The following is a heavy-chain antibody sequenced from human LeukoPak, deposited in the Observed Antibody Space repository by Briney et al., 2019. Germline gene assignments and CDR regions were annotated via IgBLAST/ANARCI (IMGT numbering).Heavy chain of an antibody. D-gene: IGHD3-10*01. J-gene: IGHJ4*02. CDR1: GGSISSGGYY. Sequence: SETLSLTCTVSGGSISSGGYYWSWIRQHPGKGLEWIGYIYYSGSTYYNPSLKSRVTRSVDTSKNQFSLKLSSVTAADTAVYYCARDIDGSGSFDYWGQGTLVTVSS. CDR3: ARDIDGSGSFDY. V-gene: IGHV4-31*03. CDR2: IYYSGST.